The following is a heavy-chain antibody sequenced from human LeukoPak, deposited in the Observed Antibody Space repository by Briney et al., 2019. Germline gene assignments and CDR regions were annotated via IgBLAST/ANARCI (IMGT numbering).Heavy chain of an antibody. Sequence: GGSLRLSCAASGFIFSNYAVSWVRQAPGKGPEWVSSISASGGNTDYADSVKGRFTTSRDNSKKTVFLQMNSLRAEDTAKYYCTNRLSRSSYWGQGTLVTVSS. CDR3: TNRLSRSSY. J-gene: IGHJ4*02. V-gene: IGHV3-23*01. CDR1: GFIFSNYA. D-gene: IGHD3-10*01. CDR2: ISASGGNT.